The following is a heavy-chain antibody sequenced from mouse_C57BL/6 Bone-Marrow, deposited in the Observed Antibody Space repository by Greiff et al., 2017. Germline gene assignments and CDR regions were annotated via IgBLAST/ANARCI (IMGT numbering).Heavy chain of an antibody. CDR1: GYTFTDYY. V-gene: IGHV1-76*01. CDR3: ARSLGPYYFDY. Sequence: QVQLQQSGAELVRPGASVKLSCKASGYTFTDYYINWVKQRPGQGLEWIARIYPGSGNTYYNEKFKGKATLTAEKSSSTAYMQLSSLTSEDSAVYCCARSLGPYYFDYWGQGTTLTVSS. J-gene: IGHJ2*01. D-gene: IGHD4-1*01. CDR2: IYPGSGNT.